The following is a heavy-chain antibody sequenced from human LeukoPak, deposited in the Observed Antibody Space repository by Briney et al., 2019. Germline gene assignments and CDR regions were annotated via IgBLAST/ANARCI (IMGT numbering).Heavy chain of an antibody. CDR1: GGSISSYY. CDR2: IYTSGST. D-gene: IGHD3-10*01. CDR3: AREIRGVSMGGLYYYYMDV. V-gene: IGHV4-4*07. J-gene: IGHJ6*03. Sequence: SETLSLTCTVSGGSISSYYWSWIRQPAGKGLEWIGRIYTSGSTNYNPSLKSRVTMSVDTSKNQFSLKLSSVTAADTAVYYCAREIRGVSMGGLYYYYMDVWGKGTTVTISS.